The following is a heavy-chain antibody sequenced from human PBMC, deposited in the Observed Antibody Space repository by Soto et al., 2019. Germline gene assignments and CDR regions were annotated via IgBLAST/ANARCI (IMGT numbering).Heavy chain of an antibody. CDR1: SGSISSSNW. V-gene: IGHV4-4*02. CDR2: IYHSGST. Sequence: SETLSLTCAVSSGSISSSNWWSWVRQPPGKGLEWIGEIYHSGSTNYNPSLKSRVTISVDKSKNQFSLKLSSVTAADTAVYYFARGGYCSGGSCYHGISWFDPWGQGTLVTVSS. J-gene: IGHJ5*02. CDR3: ARGGYCSGGSCYHGISWFDP. D-gene: IGHD2-15*01.